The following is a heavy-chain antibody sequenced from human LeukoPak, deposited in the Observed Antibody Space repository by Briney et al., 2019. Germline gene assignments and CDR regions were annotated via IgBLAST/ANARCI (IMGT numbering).Heavy chain of an antibody. CDR3: ARDCGGDCYPKYYFDY. Sequence: SETLSLTCTVSGGSVSSGSYYWSWIRQPPGEGLEWIGYMYYSGSTNYNPSLKSRVTISVDTSKNQFSLKLSSVTAADTAVYYCARDCGGDCYPKYYFDYWGQGTLVTVSS. CDR1: GGSVSSGSYY. D-gene: IGHD2-21*02. V-gene: IGHV4-61*01. J-gene: IGHJ4*02. CDR2: MYYSGST.